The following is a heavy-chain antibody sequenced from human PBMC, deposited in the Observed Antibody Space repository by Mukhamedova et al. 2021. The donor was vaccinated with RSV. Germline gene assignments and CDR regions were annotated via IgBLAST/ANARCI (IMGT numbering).Heavy chain of an antibody. V-gene: IGHV4-34*01. CDR2: NHSGST. J-gene: IGHJ5*02. CDR3: ARFFYWFDP. Sequence: NHSGSTNYNPSLKSRVTISVDTSKNQFSLKLSSVTAADPAGFYCARFFYWFDPWGQGTRVTVSS.